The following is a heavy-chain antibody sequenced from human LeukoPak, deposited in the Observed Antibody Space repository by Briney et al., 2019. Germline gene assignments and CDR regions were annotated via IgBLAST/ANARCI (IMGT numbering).Heavy chain of an antibody. V-gene: IGHV4-39*01. CDR3: ARLRALSGHRGAFDI. Sequence: PSETLSLTCAVSGDSISNHIYYWDWIRQTPEKGLEWIGAVYYTGNAYYNPSLKSRVTISVDTSDNRFSLHLSSVNAADTAIYYCARLRALSGHRGAFDIWGQGTLVTVSS. J-gene: IGHJ3*02. D-gene: IGHD5/OR15-5a*01. CDR1: GDSISNHIYY. CDR2: VYYTGNA.